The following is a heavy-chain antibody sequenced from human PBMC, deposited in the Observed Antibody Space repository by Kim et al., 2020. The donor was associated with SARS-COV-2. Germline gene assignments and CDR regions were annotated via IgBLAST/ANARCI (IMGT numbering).Heavy chain of an antibody. CDR2: INHSGST. J-gene: IGHJ3*02. CDR3: ARWLYYDDSSGYYYGAFDI. Sequence: SETLSLTCAVYGGSFSGYYWSWIRQPPGKGLEWIGEINHSGSTNYNPSLKSRVTISVDTSKNQFSLKLSSVTAADTAVYYCARWLYYDDSSGYYYGAFDIWGPGTMVTVSS. D-gene: IGHD3-22*01. V-gene: IGHV4-34*01. CDR1: GGSFSGYY.